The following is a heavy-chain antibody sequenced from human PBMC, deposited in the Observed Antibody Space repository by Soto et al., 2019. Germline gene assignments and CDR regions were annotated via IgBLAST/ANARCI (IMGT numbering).Heavy chain of an antibody. CDR3: ARAPPRGYSPEGDAFDI. J-gene: IGHJ3*02. V-gene: IGHV4-31*03. CDR2: IYYSGST. Sequence: SETLSLTCTVSGGSSSSGGYYWSWIRQHPGKGLEWIGYIYYSGSTYYNPSLKSRVTISVDTSKNQFSLKLSSVTAADTAVYYCARAPPRGYSPEGDAFDIWGQGTMVTVSS. CDR1: GGSSSSGGYY. D-gene: IGHD5-18*01.